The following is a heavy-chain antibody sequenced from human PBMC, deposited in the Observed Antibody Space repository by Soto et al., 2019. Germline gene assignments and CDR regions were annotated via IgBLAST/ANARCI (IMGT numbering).Heavy chain of an antibody. J-gene: IGHJ4*02. CDR3: ARGSSYYDSSGYYQL. V-gene: IGHV1-69*13. CDR2: IIPIFGTA. D-gene: IGHD3-22*01. Sequence: SVKVSCKASGGTFSSYAISWVRQAPGQGLEWMGGIIPIFGTANYAQKFQGRVTITADESTSTAYMELSSLRSEDTAVYYCARGSSYYDSSGYYQLWGQGTLVTVSS. CDR1: GGTFSSYA.